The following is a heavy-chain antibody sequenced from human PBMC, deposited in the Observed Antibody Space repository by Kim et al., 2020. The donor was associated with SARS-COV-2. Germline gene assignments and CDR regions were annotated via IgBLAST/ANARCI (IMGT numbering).Heavy chain of an antibody. Sequence: GGSLRLSCAASGFSVSGNYMNWVRQAPGKGLEWVSSLFSGGSVYYADSVKGRFSISRDNSKNTLYLQLNSLRADDTAVYYCARLSGRCSDDSCDRGHFDSWGQGTLVTVSS. CDR3: ARLSGRCSDDSCDRGHFDS. J-gene: IGHJ4*02. CDR1: GFSVSGNY. CDR2: LFSGGSV. D-gene: IGHD2-15*01. V-gene: IGHV3-53*01.